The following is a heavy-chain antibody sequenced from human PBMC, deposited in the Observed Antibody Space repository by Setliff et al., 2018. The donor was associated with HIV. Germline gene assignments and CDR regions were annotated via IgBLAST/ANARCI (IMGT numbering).Heavy chain of an antibody. J-gene: IGHJ4*02. CDR3: TRAQIAAPRPFDY. Sequence: SETLSLTCAVYGGSLSGHFWSWIRQPPGKGLGWLGEINRSGSSNYNSSLKSRVTMSVDTSKRQFSLKLSSVTAADTALYFCTRAQIAAPRPFDYWGQGTLVTVSS. CDR1: GGSLSGHF. D-gene: IGHD2-21*01. V-gene: IGHV4-34*01. CDR2: INRSGSS.